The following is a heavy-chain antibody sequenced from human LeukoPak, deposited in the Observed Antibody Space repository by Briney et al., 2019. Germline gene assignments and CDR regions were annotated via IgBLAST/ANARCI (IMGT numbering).Heavy chain of an antibody. CDR1: GFTFSSYA. CDR3: AKGITFDY. CDR2: ISYDGSNK. J-gene: IGHJ4*02. Sequence: GGSLRLSCAASGFTFSSYAMHWVRQAPGKGLEWVALISYDGSNKYYADSVKGRFTISRDNSKNTLYLQMNSLRAEDTAVYYCAKGITFDYWGQGTLVTVSS. D-gene: IGHD3-10*01. V-gene: IGHV3-30*04.